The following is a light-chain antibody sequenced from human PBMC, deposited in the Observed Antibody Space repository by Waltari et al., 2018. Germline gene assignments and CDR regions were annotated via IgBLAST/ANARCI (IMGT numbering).Light chain of an antibody. J-gene: IGLJ1*01. Sequence: QSALTQPASVSGSPGQSITISCTGTSSDVGAFNFVHWYQQHPGRVPKLVIYGVGNRPSGISTRFSGSKSGNTASLTISGLQTEDEADYYCSSYTTTLKLVFGTGTKVTVL. CDR3: SSYTTTLKLV. CDR2: GVG. CDR1: SSDVGAFNF. V-gene: IGLV2-14*03.